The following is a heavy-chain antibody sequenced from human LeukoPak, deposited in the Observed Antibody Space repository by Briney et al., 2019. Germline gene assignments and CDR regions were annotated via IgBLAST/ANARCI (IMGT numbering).Heavy chain of an antibody. Sequence: GASVKVSCKASGYTFTSYDINWVRRATGQGLEWMGWMNPNSGNTGYAQKFQGRVTITRNTSISTAYMELSSLRSEDPAVYYCARGLLYSSIAARLGYDRTGYYFDYWGQGTLVTVSS. J-gene: IGHJ4*02. CDR2: MNPNSGNT. CDR1: GYTFTSYD. CDR3: ARGLLYSSIAARLGYDRTGYYFDY. D-gene: IGHD6-6*01. V-gene: IGHV1-8*03.